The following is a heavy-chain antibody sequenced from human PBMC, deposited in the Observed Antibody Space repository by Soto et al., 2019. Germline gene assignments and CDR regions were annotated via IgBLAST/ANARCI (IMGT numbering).Heavy chain of an antibody. CDR3: ARQYYGSGRQPPSPPYYFAMDA. J-gene: IGHJ6*02. V-gene: IGHV1-3*04. Sequence: GASVKVSCKSYGYTVTNYAMDGVREAPGQRLEWMGWINTGNDNTKYSQNFQGRVTITRDTSASTAYMELSSLRSEDTAVYYCARQYYGSGRQPPSPPYYFAMDAWCQGTTVTVSS. CDR2: INTGNDNT. D-gene: IGHD3-10*01. CDR1: GYTVTNYA.